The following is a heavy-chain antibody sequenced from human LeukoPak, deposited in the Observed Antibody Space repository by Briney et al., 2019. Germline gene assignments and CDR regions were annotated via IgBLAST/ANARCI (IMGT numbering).Heavy chain of an antibody. J-gene: IGHJ6*03. CDR2: INHSGST. Sequence: SETLSLTCAVYGGSSSGYYWSWIRQPPGKGLEWIGEINHSGSTNYNPSLKSRVTISVDTSKNQFSLKLSSVTAADTAVYYCARQHPYYYYYYYMDVWGKGTTVTVSS. D-gene: IGHD2-21*01. CDR3: ARQHPYYYYYYYMDV. CDR1: GGSSSGYY. V-gene: IGHV4-34*01.